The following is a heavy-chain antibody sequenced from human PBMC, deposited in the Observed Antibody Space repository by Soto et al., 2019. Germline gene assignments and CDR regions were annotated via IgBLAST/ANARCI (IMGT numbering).Heavy chain of an antibody. CDR2: IYYSGST. V-gene: IGHV4-39*01. J-gene: IGHJ4*02. D-gene: IGHD3-16*01. Sequence: QLQLQESGPGLVKPSETLSLTCTVSGGSISSSSYYWGWIRQPPGKGLEWIGSIYYSGSTYYNPSHQSRVTISVDTSKNQFTLKLSPVTAADTAVYYCARKSPPTRFGTYYFDYWGQGTLVTVSS. CDR3: ARKSPPTRFGTYYFDY. CDR1: GGSISSSSYY.